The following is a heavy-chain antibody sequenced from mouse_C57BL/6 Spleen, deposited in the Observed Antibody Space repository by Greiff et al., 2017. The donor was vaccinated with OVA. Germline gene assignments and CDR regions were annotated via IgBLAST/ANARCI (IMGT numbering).Heavy chain of an antibody. Sequence: EVQLVESGGGLVKPGGSLKLSCAASGFTFSSYAMSWVRQTPEKRLEWVATISDGGSYTYYPDNVKGRFTISRDNAKNNLYLQMSHLKSEDTAMYYCARDLMTTVVPFAYWGQGTLVTVSA. CDR3: ARDLMTTVVPFAY. J-gene: IGHJ3*01. D-gene: IGHD1-1*01. CDR1: GFTFSSYA. V-gene: IGHV5-4*01. CDR2: ISDGGSYT.